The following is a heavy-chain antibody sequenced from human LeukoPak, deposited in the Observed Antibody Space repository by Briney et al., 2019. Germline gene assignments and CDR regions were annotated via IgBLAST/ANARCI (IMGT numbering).Heavy chain of an antibody. CDR3: ARVVKAAAGRWFDP. CDR2: INPNSGGT. V-gene: IGHV1-2*02. D-gene: IGHD6-13*01. CDR1: GYTFTGYY. J-gene: IGHJ5*02. Sequence: ASVKVSCKASGYTFTGYYMHWVRQAPGQGLEWMGWINPNSGGTNYAQKFQGRVTMTRDTSTSTVYMELSSLRSEDTAVYYCARVVKAAAGRWFDPWGQGTLVTVSS.